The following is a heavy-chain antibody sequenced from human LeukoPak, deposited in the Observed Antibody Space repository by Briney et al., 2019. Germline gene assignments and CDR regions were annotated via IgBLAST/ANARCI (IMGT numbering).Heavy chain of an antibody. Sequence: GGSLRLSCAASGFTFSSYATSWVRQPPRKGLEWVSAIRGSGGSTYYADSVKGRFTISRDNSKNTLYLQMNSLRAEDTAVYYCAKLYSSGWYVGHWGQGTLVTVSS. D-gene: IGHD6-19*01. CDR1: GFTFSSYA. CDR3: AKLYSSGWYVGH. V-gene: IGHV3-23*01. CDR2: IRGSGGST. J-gene: IGHJ4*02.